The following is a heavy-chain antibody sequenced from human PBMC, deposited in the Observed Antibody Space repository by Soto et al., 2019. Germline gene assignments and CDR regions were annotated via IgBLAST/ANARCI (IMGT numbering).Heavy chain of an antibody. CDR2: ISASGGST. D-gene: IGHD3-9*01. CDR3: AKDLADVLTGCDS. Sequence: EVHLLESGGTLVQPGGSLRLSCSASGFTFSSYAMNWVRQAPGQGLEWVSSISASGGSTYYADSVKGRFTISRDISKNTLYLQMNSLRGDDTAVYYCAKDLADVLTGCDSWGQGTLVTVSS. V-gene: IGHV3-23*01. J-gene: IGHJ5*01. CDR1: GFTFSSYA.